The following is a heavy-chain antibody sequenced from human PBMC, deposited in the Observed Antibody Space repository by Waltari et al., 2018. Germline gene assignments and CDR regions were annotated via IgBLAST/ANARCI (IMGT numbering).Heavy chain of an antibody. CDR1: GYTFTSYY. J-gene: IGHJ4*02. CDR3: ARLGITMTPDY. V-gene: IGHV1-46*01. CDR2: INSGGYTT. Sequence: QVQLVQSGAELKKPGASVKLSCKASGYTFTSYYIQWVRQAPGKGLEWMGVINSGGYTTNSAQKCQGRVTRTRDTSTSTVYMELSSLRSEDTAVYSCARLGITMTPDYWGQGTLVTVSS.